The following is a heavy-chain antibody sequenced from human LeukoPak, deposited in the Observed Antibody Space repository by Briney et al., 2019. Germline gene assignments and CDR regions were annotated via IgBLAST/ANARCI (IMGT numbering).Heavy chain of an antibody. CDR1: GFTFSSYG. Sequence: GRSLRLSCAASGFTFSSYGMHWVRQAPGKGLEWVAVIWYDGSNKYYADSVKGRFTISRDNSKNTLYLQMNSLRAEDTAVYYCARDLGIAAAWGQGTLVTVSS. CDR2: IWYDGSNK. J-gene: IGHJ4*02. D-gene: IGHD6-13*01. CDR3: ARDLGIAAA. V-gene: IGHV3-33*01.